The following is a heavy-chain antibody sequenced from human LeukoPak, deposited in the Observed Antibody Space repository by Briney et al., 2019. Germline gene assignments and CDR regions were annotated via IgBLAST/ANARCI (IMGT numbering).Heavy chain of an antibody. CDR1: GFTFSTYA. V-gene: IGHV3-23*01. CDR2: ISGSGTST. D-gene: IGHD2-15*01. CDR3: ARGGWSRPFDY. Sequence: GGSLRLSCAASGFTFSTYAMSWVRQAPGKGLEWVSGISGSGTSTDYTDSVKGRFTIFRDNSKITLYLQMNSLRAEDTALYYCARGGWSRPFDYWGQGTLVTVSS. J-gene: IGHJ4*02.